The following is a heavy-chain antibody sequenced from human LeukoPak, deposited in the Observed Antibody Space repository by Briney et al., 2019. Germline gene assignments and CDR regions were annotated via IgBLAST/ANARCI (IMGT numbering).Heavy chain of an antibody. CDR3: ASQYCSGGSCSTHLDV. V-gene: IGHV1-46*01. Sequence: GASVKVSCKASGFTFTSYYIHWVRQAPGQGLEWMGIINPSGDSTSYAQKFQGRVTMTRDTSISTAYMELSRLRSDDTAVYYRASQYCSGGSCSTHLDVWGKGTTVTVSS. J-gene: IGHJ6*04. CDR1: GFTFTSYY. D-gene: IGHD2-15*01. CDR2: INPSGDST.